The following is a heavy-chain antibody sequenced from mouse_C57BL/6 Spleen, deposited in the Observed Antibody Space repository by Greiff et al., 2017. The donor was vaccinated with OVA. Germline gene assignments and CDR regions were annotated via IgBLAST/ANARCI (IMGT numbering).Heavy chain of an antibody. Sequence: VQLQQSGAELVRPGASVKLSCTASGFNIKDDYMHWVKQRPEQGLEWIGWFDPENGDTEYASKFQGKATITADTSSNTAYLQLSSLTSEDTAVYYCTTRDGSSFPFAYWGQGTLVTVSA. CDR2: FDPENGDT. CDR1: GFNIKDDY. CDR3: TTRDGSSFPFAY. J-gene: IGHJ3*01. D-gene: IGHD1-1*01. V-gene: IGHV14-4*01.